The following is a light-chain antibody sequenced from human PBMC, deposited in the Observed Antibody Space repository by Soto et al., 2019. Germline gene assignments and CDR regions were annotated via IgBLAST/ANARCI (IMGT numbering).Light chain of an antibody. V-gene: IGKV3-20*01. J-gene: IGKJ1*01. CDR2: GGS. CDR3: QQYSSSRT. Sequence: EIVLTQSPGTLSLSPGERATLSCRASQSVSSSYLAWYQQKPGQAPRLLIYGGSSRATGIPVRFSGSGSETDFTLTITRLEPEDFAVDYCQQYSSSRTFGQGTKVDIK. CDR1: QSVSSSY.